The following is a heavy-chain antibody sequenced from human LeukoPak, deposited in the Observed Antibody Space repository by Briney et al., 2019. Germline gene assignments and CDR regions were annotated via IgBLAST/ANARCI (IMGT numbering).Heavy chain of an antibody. Sequence: KPSETLSLTCAVYGGSFSGYYWSWIRQPPGKGLEWIGEINHSGSTNYNPSLKSRVTISVDTSKNQFSLKLSSVTAADTAVYYRARGSGGYDSSGYYRRPRSWFDPWGQGTLVTVSS. CDR1: GGSFSGYY. J-gene: IGHJ5*02. V-gene: IGHV4-34*01. CDR3: ARGSGGYDSSGYYRRPRSWFDP. CDR2: INHSGST. D-gene: IGHD3-22*01.